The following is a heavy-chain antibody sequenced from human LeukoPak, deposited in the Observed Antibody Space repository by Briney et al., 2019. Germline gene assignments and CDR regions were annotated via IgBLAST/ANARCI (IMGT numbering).Heavy chain of an antibody. CDR3: ATYFSSWYVGLFDY. CDR2: IYYSGST. D-gene: IGHD6-13*01. Sequence: SETLSLTCTVSGGSISSYYWSWIRQPPGKGLEWIGYIYYSGSTNYNPSLKSRVTISVDTSKNQFSLKLSSVTAADTAVYYCATYFSSWYVGLFDYWGQGTLVTVSS. J-gene: IGHJ4*02. V-gene: IGHV4-59*01. CDR1: GGSISSYY.